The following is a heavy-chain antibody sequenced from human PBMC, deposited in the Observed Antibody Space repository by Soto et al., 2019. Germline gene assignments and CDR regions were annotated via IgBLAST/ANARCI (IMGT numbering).Heavy chain of an antibody. CDR2: IYPADSDT. CDR1: GYSFTTYW. D-gene: IGHD4-17*01. V-gene: IGHV5-51*01. CDR3: ARPLWTYGDCGDAKSDVFDI. Sequence: PGESLKISCKGSGYSFTTYWIGWVRQMPGKGLEWMGIIYPADSDTRYSPSFQGQVTISADKSISTAYLQWSSLKASDTAMYYCARPLWTYGDCGDAKSDVFDIWGQGTLVPVSS. J-gene: IGHJ3*02.